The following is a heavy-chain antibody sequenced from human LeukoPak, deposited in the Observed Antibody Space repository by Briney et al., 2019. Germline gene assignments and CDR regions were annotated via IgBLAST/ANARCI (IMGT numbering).Heavy chain of an antibody. Sequence: GASVKVSCKASGVTFSSYAISWVRQAPGQGLEWMGRIIPILGIANYAQKFQGRVTITADKSTSTAYMELSSLRSEDTAVYYCARAVGGTVVAPEYYFDYWGQGTLVTVSS. J-gene: IGHJ4*02. D-gene: IGHD3-22*01. CDR3: ARAVGGTVVAPEYYFDY. CDR1: GVTFSSYA. V-gene: IGHV1-69*04. CDR2: IIPILGIA.